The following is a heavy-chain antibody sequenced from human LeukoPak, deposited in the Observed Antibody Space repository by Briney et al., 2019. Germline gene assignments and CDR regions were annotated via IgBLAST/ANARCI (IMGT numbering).Heavy chain of an antibody. CDR3: ARGHRLTRKSIVGATYFDY. CDR1: GYSFTSYD. Sequence: GASVKVSCKASGYSFTSYDINWVRQATGQGLEWMGWMNPNSGNTGYAQKFQGRVTITRNTSISSAYMELSSLRSEDTAVYYCARGHRLTRKSIVGATYFDYWGQGTLVTVSS. CDR2: MNPNSGNT. D-gene: IGHD1-26*01. V-gene: IGHV1-8*03. J-gene: IGHJ4*02.